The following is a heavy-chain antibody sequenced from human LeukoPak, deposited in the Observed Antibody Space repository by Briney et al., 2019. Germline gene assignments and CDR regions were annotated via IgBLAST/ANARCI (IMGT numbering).Heavy chain of an antibody. CDR3: ARGLTSGYYGHYYMDV. J-gene: IGHJ6*03. Sequence: PSETLSLTCTVSGGSISSYYWSWIRQPPGKGLEWIGYIYYSGSTNYNPSLKSRVTISVDTSKNQFSLKLSSVTAADTAVYYCARGLTSGYYGHYYMDVWGKGTTVTVSS. CDR1: GGSISSYY. V-gene: IGHV4-59*01. CDR2: IYYSGST. D-gene: IGHD3-22*01.